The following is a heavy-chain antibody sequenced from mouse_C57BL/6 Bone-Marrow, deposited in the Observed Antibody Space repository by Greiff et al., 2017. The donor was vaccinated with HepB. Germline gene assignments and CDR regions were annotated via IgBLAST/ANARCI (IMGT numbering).Heavy chain of an antibody. Sequence: QVQLKESGAELARPGASVKLSCKASGYTFTSYGISWVKQRTGQGLEWIGEIYPRSGNTYYNEKFKGKATLTADKSSSTAYMELRSLTSEDSAVYFCARSDYGSSSYWYFDVWGTGTMVTVSS. CDR3: ARSDYGSSSYWYFDV. CDR2: IYPRSGNT. CDR1: GYTFTSYG. J-gene: IGHJ1*03. D-gene: IGHD1-1*01. V-gene: IGHV1-81*01.